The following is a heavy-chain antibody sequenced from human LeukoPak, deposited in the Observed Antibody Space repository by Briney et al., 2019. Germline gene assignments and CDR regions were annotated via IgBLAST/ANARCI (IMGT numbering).Heavy chain of an antibody. D-gene: IGHD6-19*01. CDR1: GGSISTYY. Sequence: PSETLSLTCTVSGGSISTYYWSWIRQPPGKGLEWIGFLYYSGSPNYNTSLKSRLTISIDTSRNQFSLQLSSVSAADTAVYYCARHGSGWSFDYWGQGTLVTVSS. CDR2: LYYSGSP. V-gene: IGHV4-59*08. J-gene: IGHJ4*02. CDR3: ARHGSGWSFDY.